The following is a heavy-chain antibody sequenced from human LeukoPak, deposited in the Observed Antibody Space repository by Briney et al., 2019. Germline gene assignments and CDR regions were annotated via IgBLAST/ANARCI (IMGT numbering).Heavy chain of an antibody. CDR2: IIPIFGTA. V-gene: IGHV1-69*13. J-gene: IGHJ4*02. CDR3: AREAVVTRQGFDY. CDR1: GGTFISYA. Sequence: ASVKVSCKASGGTFISYAISWVRQAPGQGLEWMGGIIPIFGTANYAQKFQGRVTITADESTSTAYMELSSLRSEDTAVYYCAREAVVTRQGFDYWGQGTLVTVSS. D-gene: IGHD4-23*01.